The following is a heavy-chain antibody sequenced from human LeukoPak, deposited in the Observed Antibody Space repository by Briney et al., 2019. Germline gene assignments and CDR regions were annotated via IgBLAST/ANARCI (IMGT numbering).Heavy chain of an antibody. CDR2: ISYDGSNK. D-gene: IGHD6-19*01. Sequence: GGSLRLSCAASGFTFSSYAMHWVRQAPGKGLEWVAVISYDGSNKYYADSVKGRFTISRDNSKNTLYLQMGSLRAEDMAVYYCARGVVAGSFFDYWGQGTLVTVSS. CDR1: GFTFSSYA. V-gene: IGHV3-30*14. J-gene: IGHJ4*02. CDR3: ARGVVAGSFFDY.